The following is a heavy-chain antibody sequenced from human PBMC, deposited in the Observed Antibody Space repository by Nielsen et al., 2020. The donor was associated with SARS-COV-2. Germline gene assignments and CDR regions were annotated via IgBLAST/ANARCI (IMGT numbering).Heavy chain of an antibody. CDR2: IYYSGST. Sequence: WIRQPPGKGLEWIGYIYYSGSTNYNPSLKSRVTISVDTSKNQFSLKLSSVTAADTAVYYCARGETLYYYGSVSYSPVMDVWGQGTTVTVSS. D-gene: IGHD3-10*01. J-gene: IGHJ6*02. V-gene: IGHV4-59*12. CDR3: ARGETLYYYGSVSYSPVMDV.